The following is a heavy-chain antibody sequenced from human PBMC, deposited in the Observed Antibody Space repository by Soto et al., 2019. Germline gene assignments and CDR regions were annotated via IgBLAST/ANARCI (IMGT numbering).Heavy chain of an antibody. CDR1: GFTFSSYS. J-gene: IGHJ6*03. CDR3: ARDEVLLWFGELTYYMDV. V-gene: IGHV3-48*01. CDR2: ISSSSSTI. D-gene: IGHD3-10*01. Sequence: GGSLRLSCAASGFTFSSYSMNWVRQAPGKGLEWVSYISSSSSTIYYADSVKGRFTISRDNAKNSLYLQMNSLRAEDTAVYYCARDEVLLWFGELTYYMDVWGQGTTVTVSS.